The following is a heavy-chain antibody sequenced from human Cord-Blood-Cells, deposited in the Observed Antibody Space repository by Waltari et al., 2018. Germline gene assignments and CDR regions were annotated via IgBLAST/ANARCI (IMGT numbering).Heavy chain of an antibody. CDR2: IYYSGST. CDR1: GGSISSYY. Sequence: QVQLQESGPGLVKPSETLSLTCTVSGGSISSYYWSWIRQPPGKGLEWIGYIYYSGSTNYNPSLKSRVTISVDTYKNQFSLKRSSVTAADTAVYYCARAVGMSRNYFDYWGQGTLVTVSS. J-gene: IGHJ4*02. D-gene: IGHD2-21*01. V-gene: IGHV4-59*01. CDR3: ARAVGMSRNYFDY.